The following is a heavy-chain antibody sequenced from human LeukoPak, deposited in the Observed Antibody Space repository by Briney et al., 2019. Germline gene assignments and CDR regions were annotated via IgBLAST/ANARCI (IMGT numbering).Heavy chain of an antibody. D-gene: IGHD4-11*01. CDR1: GYTFTGYY. CDR3: ARKSWTHAVTTYNWFDS. CDR2: IKPNSGGT. J-gene: IGHJ5*01. Sequence: ASVKVSCKAAGYTFTGYYMHWVRQAPGQGLEWMGRIKPNSGGTNYAQKFQGRVTMTRDTSISTAYMELSRLRSDDTAVYYCARKSWTHAVTTYNWFDSWGQGTLVTVSS. V-gene: IGHV1-2*06.